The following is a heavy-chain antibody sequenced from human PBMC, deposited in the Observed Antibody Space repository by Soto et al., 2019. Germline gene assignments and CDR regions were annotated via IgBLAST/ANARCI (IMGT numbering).Heavy chain of an antibody. CDR2: IYYSGST. V-gene: IGHV4-31*03. J-gene: IGHJ5*02. CDR3: ARMTTVSYSRVWFDT. CDR1: GGSISSGGYY. D-gene: IGHD4-17*01. Sequence: QVQLQESGPGLVKPSQTLSLTCTVSGGSISSGGYYWSWIRQHPGKGLEWIGYIYYSGSTYYNPSLKSRVTISVDTSKNQFSLKRSSVTDADTAVYYCARMTTVSYSRVWFDTWGQGTLVTVSS.